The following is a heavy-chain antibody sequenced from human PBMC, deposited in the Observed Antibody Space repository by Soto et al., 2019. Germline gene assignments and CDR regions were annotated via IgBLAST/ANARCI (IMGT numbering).Heavy chain of an antibody. CDR3: ARDAGCSGGSCHYYFDY. V-gene: IGHV1-69*13. D-gene: IGHD2-15*01. CDR1: GGTFSSYA. CDR2: IIPIFGTA. J-gene: IGHJ4*02. Sequence: SVKVSCKASGGTFSSYAISWVRQAPGQGLEWMGGIIPIFGTANYAQKFQGRVTITADESTSTAYMELSSLRSEDTAVYYCARDAGCSGGSCHYYFDYWGQGTLVTVSS.